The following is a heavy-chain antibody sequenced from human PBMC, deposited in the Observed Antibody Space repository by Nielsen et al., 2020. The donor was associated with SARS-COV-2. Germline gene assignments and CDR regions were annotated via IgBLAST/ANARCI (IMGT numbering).Heavy chain of an antibody. CDR1: GFTFSSYA. V-gene: IGHV3-23*01. CDR3: AKRGEIVVVINYFDY. J-gene: IGHJ4*02. D-gene: IGHD3-22*01. Sequence: GESLKISCAASGFTFSSYAMSWVRQAPGKGLEWASAISGSGGSTYYADSVKGRFTISRDNSKNTLYLQMNSLRAEDTAVYYCAKRGEIVVVINYFDYWGQGTLVTVSS. CDR2: ISGSGGST.